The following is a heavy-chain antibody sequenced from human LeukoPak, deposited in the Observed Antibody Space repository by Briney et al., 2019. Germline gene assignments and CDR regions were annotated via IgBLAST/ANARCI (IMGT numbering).Heavy chain of an antibody. V-gene: IGHV3-21*01. CDR1: GFKFSRYT. CDR2: ITSSSSYI. D-gene: IGHD6-13*01. Sequence: PGGSLRLSCAASGFKFSRYTMNWVRQAPGKGLEWVSSITSSSSYIYYADSVKGRFTISRDNAKNSLFLQMNSLRAEDTAVYYCARAGSSWYYFDYWGQGTPVTVSS. J-gene: IGHJ4*02. CDR3: ARAGSSWYYFDY.